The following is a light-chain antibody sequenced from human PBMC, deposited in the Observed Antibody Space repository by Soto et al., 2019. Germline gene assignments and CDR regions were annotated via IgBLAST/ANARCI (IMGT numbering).Light chain of an antibody. CDR2: AVT. CDR1: NSDVGAYTL. V-gene: IGLV2-11*01. Sequence: QSALTQPRSVSGSPGQSVTISCTGTNSDVGAYTLVSWYQQLPGKAPKLIISAVTYRPSGVPDRFSGSKSGNTASLTISGLQAEDEANYYCFSYAGSRVFGGGTKLTVL. J-gene: IGLJ3*02. CDR3: FSYAGSRV.